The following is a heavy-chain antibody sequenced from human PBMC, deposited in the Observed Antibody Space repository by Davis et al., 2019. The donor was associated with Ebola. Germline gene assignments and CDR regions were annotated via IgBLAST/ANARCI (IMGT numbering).Heavy chain of an antibody. CDR1: GGSVSSGSYY. D-gene: IGHD4-11*01. CDR3: ARVMTTVTTGWFDP. V-gene: IGHV4-61*01. J-gene: IGHJ5*02. CDR2: IYYSGST. Sequence: SDTLSLTFTVPGGSVSSGSYYWTWTRQPPGKGLEWIGYIYYSGSTNYNPSLKSRVTISVDTSKNQFSLKLSSVTAADTAVYYCARVMTTVTTGWFDPWGQGTLVTVSS.